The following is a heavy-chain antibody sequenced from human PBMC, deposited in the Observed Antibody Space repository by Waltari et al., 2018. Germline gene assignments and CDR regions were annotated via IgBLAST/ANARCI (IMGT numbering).Heavy chain of an antibody. J-gene: IGHJ4*02. V-gene: IGHV3-9*03. CDR3: TKDVTAAGSAQFDY. CDR2: IMWNSGWI. CDR1: GFTFDDYA. D-gene: IGHD6-13*01. Sequence: EVQVVESGGGLVQPGRSLRVSCAASGFTFDDYAMHWVRQGPGKGLEWVAGIMWNSGWIGYADSVKGRFTISRDNAKNSLHLQMNSLRAEDMALYYCTKDVTAAGSAQFDYWGQGTLVSVSS.